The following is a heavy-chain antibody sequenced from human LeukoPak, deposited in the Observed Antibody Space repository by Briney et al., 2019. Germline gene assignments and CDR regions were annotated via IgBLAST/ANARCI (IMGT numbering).Heavy chain of an antibody. D-gene: IGHD6-19*01. CDR2: IYYSGGT. CDR3: ARDRYSSGWYGFDY. J-gene: IGHJ4*02. CDR1: GGSISSGDYY. Sequence: KPSETLSLTCTVSGGSISSGDYYWSWIRQPPGKGLEWIGYIYYSGGTYYNPSLKSRVTISVDTSKNQFSLKLSSVTAADTAVYYCARDRYSSGWYGFDYWGQGTLVTVSS. V-gene: IGHV4-30-4*01.